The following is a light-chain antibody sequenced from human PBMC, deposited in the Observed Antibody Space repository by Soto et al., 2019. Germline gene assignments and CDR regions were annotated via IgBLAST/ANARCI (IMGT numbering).Light chain of an antibody. CDR1: SSNIGSHT. J-gene: IGLJ1*01. Sequence: QSVLTQPPSASGTPGQRVTISCSGSSSNIGSHTVNWYQQLPETAPKLLIYSINQRPSGVPDRFSGSKSGTSASLAISGLQSEDEDDYYCAAWDDRLNGKVFGTGTKVTVL. V-gene: IGLV1-44*01. CDR2: SIN. CDR3: AAWDDRLNGKV.